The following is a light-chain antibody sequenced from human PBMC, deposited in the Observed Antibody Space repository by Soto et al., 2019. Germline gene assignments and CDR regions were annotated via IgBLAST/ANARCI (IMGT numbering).Light chain of an antibody. CDR3: QQYNKWPRT. CDR1: QSVSSN. CDR2: GAS. V-gene: IGKV3-15*01. Sequence: EIVMTQPPGTLSVSPGERATLSCRASQSVSSNLAWYQQKPGQPPRLLIYGASTRATGISAKFSGSGSGTEFTLTISSLQSEDFAVYYCQQYNKWPRTFGQGTKVDIK. J-gene: IGKJ1*01.